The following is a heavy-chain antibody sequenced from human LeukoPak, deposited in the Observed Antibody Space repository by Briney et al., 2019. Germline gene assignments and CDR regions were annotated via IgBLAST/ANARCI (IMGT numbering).Heavy chain of an antibody. D-gene: IGHD5-18*01. V-gene: IGHV3-11*04. J-gene: IGHJ6*03. CDR3: TKPIQLWNHYYYYYMDV. Sequence: NTGGSLRLSCAASGFTFSDYYMSWIRQAPGKGLEWVSYISSSGSTIYYADSVKGRFTISRDNSKNTLYLQMNSLRAEDTAVYYCTKPIQLWNHYYYYYMDVWGKGTTVTISS. CDR2: ISSSGSTI. CDR1: GFTFSDYY.